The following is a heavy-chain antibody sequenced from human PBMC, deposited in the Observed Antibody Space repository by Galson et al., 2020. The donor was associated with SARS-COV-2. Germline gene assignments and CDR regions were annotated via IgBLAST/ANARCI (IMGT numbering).Heavy chain of an antibody. CDR2: IYSGGTT. D-gene: IGHD3-3*01. J-gene: IGHJ6*02. Sequence: GESLKISCAASGFTVSSNYMSWVRQAPGKGLECVSVIYSGGTTNYADSVKGRFTISRDNSKNTLYLQMNSLRAEDTAVYYCARDGGPSGVFGVVRSQNAGRDYYYGMDVWGQGTTVTVSS. V-gene: IGHV3-66*01. CDR1: GFTVSSNY. CDR3: ARDGGPSGVFGVVRSQNAGRDYYYGMDV.